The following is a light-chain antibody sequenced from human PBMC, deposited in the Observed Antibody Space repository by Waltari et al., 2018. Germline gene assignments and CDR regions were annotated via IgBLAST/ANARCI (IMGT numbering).Light chain of an antibody. CDR3: QQFNSYPLT. J-gene: IGKJ4*01. Sequence: AIQLTQSPSSLSASVEDRVTITCRASQGISSALAWYQHKPGKAPKLLIYDASSLESGVPSRFSGSGSGTDFTLTISSLQPEDFATYHCQQFNSYPLTFGGGTKVEIK. CDR1: QGISSA. CDR2: DAS. V-gene: IGKV1-13*02.